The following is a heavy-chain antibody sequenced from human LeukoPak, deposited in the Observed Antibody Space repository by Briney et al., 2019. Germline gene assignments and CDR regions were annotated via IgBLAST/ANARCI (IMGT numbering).Heavy chain of an antibody. Sequence: SETLSLTCAVSGGSISSGGYSWSWIRQPPGKGLEWIGYIYYSGSTYYNPSLKSRVTISVDTSKNQLSLKLSSVTAADTAVYYCARESNYYGSGTGWFGPWGQGTLVTVSS. D-gene: IGHD3-10*01. V-gene: IGHV4-30-4*07. CDR2: IYYSGST. J-gene: IGHJ5*02. CDR3: ARESNYYGSGTGWFGP. CDR1: GGSISSGGYS.